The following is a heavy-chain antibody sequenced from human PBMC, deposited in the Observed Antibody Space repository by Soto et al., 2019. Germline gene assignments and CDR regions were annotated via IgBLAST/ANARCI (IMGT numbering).Heavy chain of an antibody. D-gene: IGHD3-22*01. V-gene: IGHV1-18*01. CDR2: ISAYNGNT. Sequence: AASVKVSCKASGYTFTSYGISWVRQAPGQGLEWMGWISAYNGNTNYAQKLQGRVTMTTDTSTSTAYMELRSLRSDDTAVYYCARDRGEYYYDSSGYYYYYYGMDVWGQGTTVTVS. CDR1: GYTFTSYG. CDR3: ARDRGEYYYDSSGYYYYYYGMDV. J-gene: IGHJ6*02.